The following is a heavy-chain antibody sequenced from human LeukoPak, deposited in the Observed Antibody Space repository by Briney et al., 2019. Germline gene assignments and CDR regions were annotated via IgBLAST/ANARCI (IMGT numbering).Heavy chain of an antibody. Sequence: XXEWMGWXXPNSGNTGYAQKFQGRVTMTRNTSISTAYMELSSLRSEDTAVYYCASLFCSSTSCSYNWFDPWGQGTLVTVSS. CDR2: XXPNSGNT. V-gene: IGHV1-8*01. CDR3: ASLFCSSTSCSYNWFDP. D-gene: IGHD2-2*01. J-gene: IGHJ5*02.